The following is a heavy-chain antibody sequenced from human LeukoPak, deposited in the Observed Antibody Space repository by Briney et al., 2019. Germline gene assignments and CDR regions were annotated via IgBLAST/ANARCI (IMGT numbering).Heavy chain of an antibody. CDR2: ISGRGATI. CDR3: ASGGFYYDSTGVDGFDI. CDR1: GFSVSRKY. Sequence: GGSLRLSCAASGFSVSRKYMSWVRQTPGKGLEWVSYISGRGATIYYADSVKGRFTISRDNAKNSLFLQMNSLRADDTAVYYCASGGFYYDSTGVDGFDIWGQGTMVTVSS. V-gene: IGHV3-48*03. J-gene: IGHJ3*02. D-gene: IGHD3-16*01.